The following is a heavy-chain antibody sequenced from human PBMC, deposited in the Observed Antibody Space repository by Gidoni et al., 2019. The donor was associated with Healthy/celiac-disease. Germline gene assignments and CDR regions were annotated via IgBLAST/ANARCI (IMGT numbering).Heavy chain of an antibody. J-gene: IGHJ5*02. D-gene: IGHD3-10*01. V-gene: IGHV3-30*18. CDR3: AKGGGPSSHWFDP. Sequence: QVQLVESGGGVVQPGRSLRLSCAASGFTFSSYGMHWVRQAPGKGLEWVAVISYDGSNKYYADSVKGRFTISRDNSKNTLYLQMNSLRAEDTAVYYCAKGGGPSSHWFDPWGQGTLVTVSS. CDR2: ISYDGSNK. CDR1: GFTFSSYG.